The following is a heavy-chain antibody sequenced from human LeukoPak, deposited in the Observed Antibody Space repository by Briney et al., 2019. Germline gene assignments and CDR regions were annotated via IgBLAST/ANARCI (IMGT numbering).Heavy chain of an antibody. CDR3: AGHDWGSGSYHDAFDI. CDR1: GGSISSSSYY. D-gene: IGHD3-10*01. Sequence: SETLSLTCTVSGGSISSSSYYWGWIRQPPGKGLEWIGSIYYSGITYYNPSLKSRVTISVDTSKNQFSLKMSSVTAADTAVYYCAGHDWGSGSYHDAFDIWGQGTMVTVSS. V-gene: IGHV4-39*01. J-gene: IGHJ3*02. CDR2: IYYSGIT.